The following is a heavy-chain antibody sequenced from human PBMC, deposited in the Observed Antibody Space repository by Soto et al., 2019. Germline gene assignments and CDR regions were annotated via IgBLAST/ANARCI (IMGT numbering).Heavy chain of an antibody. J-gene: IGHJ4*02. Sequence: GASVKVSCKASGGTFSSYAISWVRQAPGQGLEWMGGIIPIFGTANYAQKFQGRVTITADESTSTAYMELSSLRSDDTAVYYCAREEDGSGELDYWGQGTLVTVSS. CDR2: IIPIFGTA. CDR1: GGTFSSYA. V-gene: IGHV1-69*13. D-gene: IGHD3-10*01. CDR3: AREEDGSGELDY.